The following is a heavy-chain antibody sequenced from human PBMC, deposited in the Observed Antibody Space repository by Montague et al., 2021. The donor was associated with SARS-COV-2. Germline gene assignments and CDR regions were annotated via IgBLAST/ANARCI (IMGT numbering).Heavy chain of an antibody. CDR2: ISTLDSYI. CDR3: ARGGYYGSGSLLDS. D-gene: IGHD3-10*01. V-gene: IGHV3-21*06. J-gene: IGHJ4*02. Sequence: SLKLSCAASGFAFSSYLMNWVRQAPGQGLEWVSSISTLDSYIYYADSVQGRFTISRDDAKNSLFLQLNSLRVEDTAVYYCARGGYYGSGSLLDSWGQGTLVTVSS. CDR1: GFAFSSYL.